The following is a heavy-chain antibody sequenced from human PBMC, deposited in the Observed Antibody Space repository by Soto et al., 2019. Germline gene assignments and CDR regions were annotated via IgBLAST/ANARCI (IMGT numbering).Heavy chain of an antibody. V-gene: IGHV3-21*01. Sequence: GGSLRLSCAASGFTFSSYSMNWVRQAPGKGLEWVSSISSSSSYIYYADSVKGRFTISRDNAKNSLYLQMNSLRAEDTAVYYCARDGGIAARPSAFDIWGQGTMVTVSS. D-gene: IGHD6-6*01. CDR3: ARDGGIAARPSAFDI. CDR1: GFTFSSYS. J-gene: IGHJ3*02. CDR2: ISSSSSYI.